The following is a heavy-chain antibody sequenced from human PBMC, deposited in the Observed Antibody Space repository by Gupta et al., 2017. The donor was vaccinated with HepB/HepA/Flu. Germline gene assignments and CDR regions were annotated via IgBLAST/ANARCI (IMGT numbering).Heavy chain of an antibody. CDR3: ARLDLLLWAFEY. J-gene: IGHJ4*02. Sequence: QVQLQQSGPGLVKPSQSLSLTCSVSGGSVSSGGYYWSWIRQLPGKGLEWIGYIHYSGSTYYNPSLKSRVTISLDTSKNQFSLKLRSVTAADTAVYYCARLDLLLWAFEYWGQGALVTVSS. CDR2: IHYSGST. D-gene: IGHD3-10*01. V-gene: IGHV4-31*03. CDR1: GGSVSSGGYY.